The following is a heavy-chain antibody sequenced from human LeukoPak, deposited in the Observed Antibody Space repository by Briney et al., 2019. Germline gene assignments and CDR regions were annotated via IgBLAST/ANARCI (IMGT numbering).Heavy chain of an antibody. V-gene: IGHV3-7*01. J-gene: IGHJ4*02. CDR1: GFTSSSYW. D-gene: IGHD6-13*01. CDR2: IKQDGSEK. Sequence: GGSLRLSCAASGFTSSSYWMSWVRQAPGKGLEWVANIKQDGSEKYSVDSVKGRFTISRDNAKNSLYLQMNSLRAEDTAVYYCARDLGGGQQLVLDYWGQGTLVTVSS. CDR3: ARDLGGGQQLVLDY.